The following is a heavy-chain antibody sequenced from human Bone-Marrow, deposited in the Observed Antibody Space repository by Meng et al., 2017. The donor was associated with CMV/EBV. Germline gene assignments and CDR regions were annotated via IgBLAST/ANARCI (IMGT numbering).Heavy chain of an antibody. CDR2: IFHSGSS. J-gene: IGHJ4*02. D-gene: IGHD2-2*01. CDR3: ARGLAAMG. Sequence: SETLSLTCTVSGYSINSDYYWGWIRQPPGKGLEWVGSIFHSGSSYYNPSLKSRVTISVDTSKSQFSLKLSSVTAADTAVYYCARGLAAMGWGQGTLVTVSS. V-gene: IGHV4-38-2*02. CDR1: GYSINSDYY.